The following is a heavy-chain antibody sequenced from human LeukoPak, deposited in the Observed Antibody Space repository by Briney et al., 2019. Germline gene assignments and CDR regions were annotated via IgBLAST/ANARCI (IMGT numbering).Heavy chain of an antibody. J-gene: IGHJ4*02. CDR1: GLTFSSYA. CDR2: ISGSGDST. Sequence: GGSLRLSCAASGLTFSSYAMSWVRQAPGKGLDWVSAISGSGDSTYYADSVKGRFTISRDNSKNTLYLQMNSLRAEDTAVYYCARGGERITMIVVVITNRYYFDYWGQGTLVTVSS. V-gene: IGHV3-23*01. D-gene: IGHD3-22*01. CDR3: ARGGERITMIVVVITNRYYFDY.